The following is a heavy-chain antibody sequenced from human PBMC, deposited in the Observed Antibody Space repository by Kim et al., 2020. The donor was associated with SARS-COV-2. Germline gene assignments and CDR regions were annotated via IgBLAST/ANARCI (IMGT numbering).Heavy chain of an antibody. CDR2: ISYDGSNK. CDR3: AREATMVRGVTQYYYYGMDV. CDR1: GFTFSSYG. D-gene: IGHD3-10*01. V-gene: IGHV3-33*05. J-gene: IGHJ6*02. Sequence: GGSLRLSCAASGFTFSSYGMHWVRQAPGKGLEWVAVISYDGSNKYYADSVKGRFTISRDNSKNTLYLQMNSLRAEDTAVYYCAREATMVRGVTQYYYYGMDVWGQGTTVTVSS.